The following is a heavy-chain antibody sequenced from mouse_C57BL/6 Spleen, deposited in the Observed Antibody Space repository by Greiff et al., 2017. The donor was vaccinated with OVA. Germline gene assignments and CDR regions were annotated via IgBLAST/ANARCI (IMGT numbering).Heavy chain of an antibody. CDR1: GFTFSDYG. J-gene: IGHJ4*01. CDR3: ARGGYYSNYYAMDY. D-gene: IGHD2-5*01. Sequence: EVKLVESGGGLVKPGGSLKLSCAASGFTFSDYGMHWVRQAPEKGLEWVAYISSGCSTIYYADTVKGRFTISRDNAKNTLFLQMTSLRSEDTAMYYCARGGYYSNYYAMDYWGQGTSVTVSS. V-gene: IGHV5-17*01. CDR2: ISSGCSTI.